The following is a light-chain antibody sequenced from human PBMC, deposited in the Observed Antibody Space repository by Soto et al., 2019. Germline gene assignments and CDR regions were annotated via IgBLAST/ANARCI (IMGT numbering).Light chain of an antibody. J-gene: IGKJ4*01. CDR3: QQYHSLPQIT. CDR1: QGISND. Sequence: DIQMTQSPPSLSASVGDRVTISCQASQGISNDLTWYQQKPGKAPKLLIYGASDLERGVPPRFSGSGSRTDFTLTISNLQPEDVATYYCQQYHSLPQITFGGGTKVEI. CDR2: GAS. V-gene: IGKV1-33*01.